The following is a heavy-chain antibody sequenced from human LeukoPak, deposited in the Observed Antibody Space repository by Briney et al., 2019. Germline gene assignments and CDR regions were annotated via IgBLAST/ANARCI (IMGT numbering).Heavy chain of an antibody. J-gene: IGHJ3*02. CDR2: ISGPGGST. CDR3: AKDSWSFHDAFDI. Sequence: GGSLRLSCAASGFTFSRYAMSWVRQAPGKGLERVSGISGPGGSTYYADSVKGRFTISRDNSKNTLYLQMNSLRAEDTALYYCAKDSWSFHDAFDIWGQGTMVTVSS. V-gene: IGHV3-23*01. CDR1: GFTFSRYA. D-gene: IGHD2-21*01.